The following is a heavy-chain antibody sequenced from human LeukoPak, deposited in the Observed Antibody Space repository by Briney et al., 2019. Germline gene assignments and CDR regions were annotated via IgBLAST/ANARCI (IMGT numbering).Heavy chain of an antibody. J-gene: IGHJ4*02. CDR1: GFTFSSYE. CDR2: ISGSGSTF. Sequence: QPGGSLRLSCAASGFTFSSYEINWVRQVPGKGLEWVAHISGSGSTFYYAESVKGRFTISRDNPKNSLFLQMNSLTAEDTATYYCARDAFGSSWYIDFWGRGTLVTVSS. V-gene: IGHV3-48*03. CDR3: ARDAFGSSWYIDF. D-gene: IGHD6-13*01.